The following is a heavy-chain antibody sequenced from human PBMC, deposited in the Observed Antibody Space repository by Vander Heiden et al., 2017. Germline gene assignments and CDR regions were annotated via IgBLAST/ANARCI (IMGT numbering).Heavy chain of an antibody. J-gene: IGHJ4*02. D-gene: IGHD5-12*01. V-gene: IGHV3-23*01. CDR1: GFTLSRYA. Sequence: EVKLLESGGGLVQPGGSLRLSCVGSGFTLSRYAMSWVRQTPAKGLEWVAAISGTGNTANYADSVKGRFTIYRDNSKNMLFLDMNSLRAEDTGVYFCAKDPYSYGYDIVTYFDCWGQGTQVTVSS. CDR2: ISGTGNTA. CDR3: AKDPYSYGYDIVTYFDC.